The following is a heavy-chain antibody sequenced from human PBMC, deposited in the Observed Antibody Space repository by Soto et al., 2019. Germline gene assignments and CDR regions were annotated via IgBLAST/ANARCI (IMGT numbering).Heavy chain of an antibody. CDR3: APRADTSAYYGLHY. J-gene: IGHJ4*02. Sequence: DVQLVESGGGLVKPGGSLRLSCAASGFTFTNAWMNWVRQAPGKGLEWVGRIKSKTDGGTTDYAAPVKGRFTISRDDSKNTLYLQMDSLKTEDTAVYYCAPRADTSAYYGLHYWGQGTLVTVSS. CDR2: IKSKTDGGTT. CDR1: GFTFTNAW. V-gene: IGHV3-15*07. D-gene: IGHD3-22*01.